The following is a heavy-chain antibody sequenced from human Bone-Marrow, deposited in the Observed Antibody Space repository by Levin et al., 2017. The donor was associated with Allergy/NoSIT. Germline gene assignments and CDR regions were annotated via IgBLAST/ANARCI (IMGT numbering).Heavy chain of an antibody. CDR1: DDSIRSSNW. Sequence: PSQTLSLTCGVSDDSIRSSNWWTWVRQPPGKGLEWIGEIYHSGSTNYNPSLKSRVTISVEKSKNQFSLKLSSVTAADTAVYYCARRNVLAPGEDWFDPWGQGILVTVSS. V-gene: IGHV4-4*02. J-gene: IGHJ5*02. CDR3: ARRNVLAPGEDWFDP. CDR2: IYHSGST. D-gene: IGHD7-27*01.